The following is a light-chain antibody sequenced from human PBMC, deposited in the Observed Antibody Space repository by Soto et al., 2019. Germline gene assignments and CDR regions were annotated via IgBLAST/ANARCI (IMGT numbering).Light chain of an antibody. Sequence: QSALTQPASVSGSPGQSITISCTGTSSDVGTYNYVSWYQHHPGKAPKLIIYEVSNRPSGVSNRFSGSKSGSTASLTISGLQAEDEADYYCSSYTSSSTLVFGTGTKLTVL. CDR2: EVS. V-gene: IGLV2-14*01. CDR1: SSDVGTYNY. CDR3: SSYTSSSTLV. J-gene: IGLJ1*01.